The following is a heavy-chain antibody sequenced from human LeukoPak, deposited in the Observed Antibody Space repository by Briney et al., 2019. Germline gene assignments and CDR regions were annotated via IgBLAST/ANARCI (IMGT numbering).Heavy chain of an antibody. CDR2: INPNSGGT. V-gene: IGHV1-2*02. D-gene: IGHD3-10*01. CDR1: GYTFTGYY. CDR3: ARDIGSGSRQYYFDS. J-gene: IGHJ4*02. Sequence: ASVKVSCKASGYTFTGYYIHWVRQAPGQGLEWIGWINPNSGGTNYAQKFQGRVTMTRDTSISTAYMELSRLRSDDTAVYYCARDIGSGSRQYYFDSWGQGTLVTVSS.